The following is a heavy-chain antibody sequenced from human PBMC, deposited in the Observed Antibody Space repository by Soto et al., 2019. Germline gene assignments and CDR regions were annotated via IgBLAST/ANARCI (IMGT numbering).Heavy chain of an antibody. V-gene: IGHV4-59*08. Sequence: QVQLQESGPGLVKPSETLSLTCTVSGGSISSYYWSWIRQPPGKGLEWIGYIYYSGSTNYNPSLKSRVTISVDTSKNQCALKLSSVTAADTAVYSCARRDGGGVDYWGQGTLVTVSS. CDR1: GGSISSYY. J-gene: IGHJ4*02. D-gene: IGHD2-15*01. CDR3: ARRDGGGVDY. CDR2: IYYSGST.